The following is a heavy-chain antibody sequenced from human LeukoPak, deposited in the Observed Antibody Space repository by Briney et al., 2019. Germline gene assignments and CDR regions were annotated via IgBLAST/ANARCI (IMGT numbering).Heavy chain of an antibody. CDR2: INHSGST. J-gene: IGHJ4*02. V-gene: IGHV4-34*01. D-gene: IGHD5-24*01. Sequence: PSETLSLTCAVYGGSFSGYYWSWIRQPPGKGLEWIGAINHSGSTNYNPSLKSRVTISVDTSKNQFSLKMSSVTAADTAVYYCARARAQRWLQSWREYYFDYWGQGNLVTVSS. CDR1: GGSFSGYY. CDR3: ARARAQRWLQSWREYYFDY.